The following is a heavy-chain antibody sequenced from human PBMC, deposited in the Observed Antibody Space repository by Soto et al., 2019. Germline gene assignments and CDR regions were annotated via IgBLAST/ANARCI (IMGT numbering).Heavy chain of an antibody. D-gene: IGHD2-21*01. CDR1: GASISSGGYY. J-gene: IGHJ6*02. CDR2: IYYSGTT. V-gene: IGHV4-31*03. Sequence: QVQLQESGPGLVKPSQTLSLTCSVSGASISSGGYYWNWIRQHPGKGLEWIGYIYYSGTTYYNPSLKSRVTISVDTSKNQFSLKLSSVTAADTAVYYCAASCVGCGGFNDYRMDVWGQGTTVTVSS. CDR3: AASCVGCGGFNDYRMDV.